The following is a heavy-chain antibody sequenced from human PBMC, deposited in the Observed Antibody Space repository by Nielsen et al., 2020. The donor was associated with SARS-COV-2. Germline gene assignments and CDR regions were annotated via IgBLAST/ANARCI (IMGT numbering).Heavy chain of an antibody. CDR1: GGSISSGGYY. V-gene: IGHV4-31*03. D-gene: IGHD3-22*01. CDR2: IYYSGST. J-gene: IGHJ4*02. CDR3: ARGAGRGYDSSGYSPGYFDY. Sequence: SETLSLTCTVSGGSISSGGYYWSWIRQHPGKGLEWIGYIYYSGSTYYNPSLKSRVTISVDTSKNQFSLKLSSVTAADTAVYYCARGAGRGYDSSGYSPGYFDYWGQGTLVTVSS.